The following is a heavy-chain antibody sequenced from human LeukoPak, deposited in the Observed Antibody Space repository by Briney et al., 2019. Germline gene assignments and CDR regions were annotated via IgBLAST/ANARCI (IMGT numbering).Heavy chain of an antibody. CDR3: ARDSAINWFDP. Sequence: KPSETLSLTCTVSGGSVSSGSYYWSWIRQPPGKGLEWIGYIYYSGSTNYNPSLKSRVTISVDTPKNQFSLKLSSVTAADTAVYYCARDSAINWFDPWGQGTLVTVSS. V-gene: IGHV4-61*01. CDR2: IYYSGST. J-gene: IGHJ5*02. CDR1: GGSVSSGSYY.